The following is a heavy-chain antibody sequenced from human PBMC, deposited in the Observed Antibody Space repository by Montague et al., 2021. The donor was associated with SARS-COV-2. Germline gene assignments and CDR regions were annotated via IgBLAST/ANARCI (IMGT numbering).Heavy chain of an antibody. V-gene: IGHV6-1*01. CDR1: GDSVSPYARPSSDSLS. CDR2: TYYRSKWYN. Sequence: CAISGDSVSPYARPSSDSLSWHWIRHSSSRGPEWMASTYYRSKWYNDSAPSVSGRATVKPDTSRHQFSLHMDSATPEDSALYCCAREMVFSFDVWGQGTMVTVSS. CDR3: AREMVFSFDV. J-gene: IGHJ3*01. D-gene: IGHD2-8*01.